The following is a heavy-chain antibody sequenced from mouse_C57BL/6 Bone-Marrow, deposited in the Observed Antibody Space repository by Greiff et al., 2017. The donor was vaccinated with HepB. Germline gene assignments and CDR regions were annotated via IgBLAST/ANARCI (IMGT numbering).Heavy chain of an antibody. CDR1: GYTFTSYG. CDR3: ARKGHYYGSRSYWYFDV. Sequence: QVQLQQSGAELARPGASVKLSCKASGYTFTSYGISWVKQRTGQGLEWIGEIYPRSGNTYYNEKFKGKATLTADKSSSTAYMELRSLTSEDSAVYFCARKGHYYGSRSYWYFDVWGTGTTVTVSS. J-gene: IGHJ1*03. V-gene: IGHV1-81*01. D-gene: IGHD1-1*01. CDR2: IYPRSGNT.